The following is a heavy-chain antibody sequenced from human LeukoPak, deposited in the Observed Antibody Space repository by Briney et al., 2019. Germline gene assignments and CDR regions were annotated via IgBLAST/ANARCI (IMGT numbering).Heavy chain of an antibody. CDR1: GFTFSSYA. J-gene: IGHJ6*02. CDR2: ISGSGGST. CDR3: AKVSGGGLYYDGMDV. V-gene: IGHV3-23*01. Sequence: GGSLRLSCAASGFTFSSYAMSWVRQAPGKGLEWVSTISGSGGSTYYADSVKGRFTVSRDNAKNSLYLQMNSLRAEDTAVYYCAKVSGGGLYYDGMDVWGQGTTVTVSS. D-gene: IGHD1-14*01.